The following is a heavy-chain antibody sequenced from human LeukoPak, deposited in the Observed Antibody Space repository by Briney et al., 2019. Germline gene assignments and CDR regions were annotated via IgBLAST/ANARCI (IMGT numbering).Heavy chain of an antibody. D-gene: IGHD5-12*01. J-gene: IGHJ3*02. CDR3: AREGSSASGQDWYASDI. V-gene: IGHV1-2*02. CDR2: MYFNSGAT. Sequence: GASVRVSCKASGFTFRDYCVQWVRQVPGQGLEWVGWMYFNSGATRYAPKFQGRVTLTGDTSINTVYMELVSLGSDDTAMYYCAREGSSASGQDWYASDIWGQETMVTVSS. CDR1: GFTFRDYC.